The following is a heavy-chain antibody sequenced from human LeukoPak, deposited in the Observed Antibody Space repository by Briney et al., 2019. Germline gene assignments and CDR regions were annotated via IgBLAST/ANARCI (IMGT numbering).Heavy chain of an antibody. V-gene: IGHV4-31*03. CDR1: GGSISSGGYY. CDR3: ARDHSVGYDFWSGYSLGGMDV. J-gene: IGHJ6*02. Sequence: SETLSLTCTVSGGSISSGGYYWSWIRQHPGKGLEWIGYIYYSGSTYYNPSLKSRVTISVDTSKNQFSLKLSSVTAADTAVYYCARDHSVGYDFWSGYSLGGMDVWGQGTTVTVSS. CDR2: IYYSGST. D-gene: IGHD3-3*01.